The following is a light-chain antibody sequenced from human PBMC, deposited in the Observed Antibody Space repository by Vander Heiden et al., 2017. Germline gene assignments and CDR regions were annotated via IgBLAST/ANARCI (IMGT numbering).Light chain of an antibody. J-gene: IGKJ1*01. V-gene: IGKV1-5*01. CDR1: QSLSSW. CDR3: QQYNSYWS. Sequence: DIQMTQSPSTLSASVGDRVTITCRASQSLSSWLAWYQQKPGKAPKLLIYDAFSLESGVPSRFSGSGSGTEFTLTISSLQPDDFATYYCQQYNSYWSFGQGTKVEV. CDR2: DAF.